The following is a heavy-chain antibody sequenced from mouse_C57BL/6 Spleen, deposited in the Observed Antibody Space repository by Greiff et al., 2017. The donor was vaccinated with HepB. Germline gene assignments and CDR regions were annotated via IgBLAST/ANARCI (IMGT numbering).Heavy chain of an antibody. V-gene: IGHV5-4*01. Sequence: EVKLMESGGGLVKPGGSLKLSCAASGFTFSSYAMSWVRQTPEKRLEWVATISDGGSYTYYPDNVKGRFTISRDNAKNNLYLQMSHLKSEDTAMYYCARDDSKDWYFDVWGTGTTVTVSS. CDR2: ISDGGSYT. CDR3: ARDDSKDWYFDV. D-gene: IGHD2-5*01. J-gene: IGHJ1*03. CDR1: GFTFSSYA.